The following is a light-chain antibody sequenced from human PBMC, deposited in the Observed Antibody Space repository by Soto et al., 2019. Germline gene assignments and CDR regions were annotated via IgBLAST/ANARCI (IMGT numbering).Light chain of an antibody. CDR1: NIGSKS. Sequence: SYELTQPPSVSVAPGKTARITCGGNNIGSKSVHWYQQKPGQAPVLVIYYDSDRPSGIPERFSGSNSGNTATLTISRVEAGDEADYYCQVWDSSSDQATLFGGGTKLTVL. J-gene: IGLJ3*02. CDR3: QVWDSSSDQATL. CDR2: YDS. V-gene: IGLV3-21*04.